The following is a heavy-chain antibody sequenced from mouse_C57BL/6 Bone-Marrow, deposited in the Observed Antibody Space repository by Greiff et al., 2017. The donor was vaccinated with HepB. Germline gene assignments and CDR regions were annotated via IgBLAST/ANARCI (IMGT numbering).Heavy chain of an antibody. V-gene: IGHV1-81*01. CDR3: ARGLRRNWYFGG. J-gene: IGHJ1*03. Sequence: VQLQQSGAELARPGASVKLSCKASGYTFTSYGISWVKQRTGQGLEWIGEIYPRSGNTYYNEKFKGKATLTADKSSSTAYMELRSLTSEDSAVYLCARGLRRNWYFGGGGTGTTVTVAS. CDR2: IYPRSGNT. D-gene: IGHD2-4*01. CDR1: GYTFTSYG.